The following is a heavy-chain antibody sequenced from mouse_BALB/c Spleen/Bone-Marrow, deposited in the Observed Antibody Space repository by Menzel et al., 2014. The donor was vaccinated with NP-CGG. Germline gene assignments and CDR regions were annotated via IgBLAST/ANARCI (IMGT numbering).Heavy chain of an antibody. V-gene: IGHV5-17*02. CDR3: ASLTYYAMDY. J-gene: IGHJ4*01. CDR2: ISSGISTI. CDR1: GFTFSSFG. Sequence: EVQLVESGGGLVQPGGSRKLSCAASGFTFSSFGMHWVRQAPEKGLEWVAYISSGISTIYYADTVKGRFTISRDNPKNTLFLQMTSLRSEDTAMYYCASLTYYAMDYWGQGTSVTVSS.